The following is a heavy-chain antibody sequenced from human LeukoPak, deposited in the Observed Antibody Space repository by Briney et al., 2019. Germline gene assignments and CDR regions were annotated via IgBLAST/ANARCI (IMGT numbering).Heavy chain of an antibody. CDR3: ARDHWRSVYGSYYYGMDV. V-gene: IGHV3-53*05. Sequence: GGSLRLSCAASGFTVGSHYMHWVRQAPGRGLEWVSVIYRGGSIYYADSVKGRFTTSRDNSKNTLYLQMNSLRGEDTAVYYRARDHWRSVYGSYYYGMDVWGQGTTVTVSS. CDR1: GFTVGSHY. CDR2: IYRGGSI. J-gene: IGHJ6*02. D-gene: IGHD5/OR15-5a*01.